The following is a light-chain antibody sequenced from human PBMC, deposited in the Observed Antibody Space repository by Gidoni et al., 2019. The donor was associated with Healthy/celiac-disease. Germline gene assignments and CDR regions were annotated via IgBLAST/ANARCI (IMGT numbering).Light chain of an antibody. Sequence: DIQMTQFPSTLSASVGDRVTITCRASQSISSWLAWYQQKPGKAPKLLSYDASSLESGVPSRFSGSGSGTEFTLTISSLQPDDFATYYCQQYNSYPWTFGQGTKVEIK. V-gene: IGKV1-5*01. CDR1: QSISSW. CDR2: DAS. CDR3: QQYNSYPWT. J-gene: IGKJ1*01.